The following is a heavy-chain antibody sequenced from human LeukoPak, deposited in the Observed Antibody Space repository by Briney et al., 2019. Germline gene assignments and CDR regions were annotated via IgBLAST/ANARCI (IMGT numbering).Heavy chain of an antibody. V-gene: IGHV3-72*01. CDR3: ARYCNRASCYNAPSAFDI. CDR2: NRNKAKSYST. CDR1: GFTLSDHY. Sequence: PGGSLRLSCAASGFTLSDHYMGWVRQAPGKGLECVGRNRNKAKSYSTEYAASVKGRFSISRDDSKNSLYLQMNSLKIEDTAVYYCARYCNRASCYNAPSAFDIWGQGTMVTVSS. J-gene: IGHJ3*02. D-gene: IGHD2-2*02.